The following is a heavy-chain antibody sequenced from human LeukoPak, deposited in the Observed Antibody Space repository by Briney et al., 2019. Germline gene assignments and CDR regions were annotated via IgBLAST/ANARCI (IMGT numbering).Heavy chain of an antibody. D-gene: IGHD3-10*01. CDR3: ARAPMVRGVAHYNWFDP. V-gene: IGHV1-18*04. CDR1: GYTFTIYG. J-gene: IGHJ5*02. Sequence: ASVKVSCKASGYTFTIYGISWVRQPPGQGLEWMGWISAYNGNTNYAQKLQGRVTMTTDTSTSTAYMELRSLRSDDTAVYYCARAPMVRGVAHYNWFDPWGQGTLVTVSS. CDR2: ISAYNGNT.